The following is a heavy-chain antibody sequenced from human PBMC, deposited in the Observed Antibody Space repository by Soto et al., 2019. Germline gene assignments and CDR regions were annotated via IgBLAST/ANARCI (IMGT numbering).Heavy chain of an antibody. CDR1: GYSLRSYW. V-gene: IGHV5-10-1*01. Sequence: GESLKISCQASGYSLRSYWISWVRQMPGRGLEWLGRIDGGDSYTKYNPSFEGHVTMSLDESISTAYLQWSSLKASDTATYFGARHYYSTAAGDYWGQGTVVTVAS. CDR3: ARHYYSTAAGDY. J-gene: IGHJ4*02. CDR2: IDGGDSYT. D-gene: IGHD6-13*01.